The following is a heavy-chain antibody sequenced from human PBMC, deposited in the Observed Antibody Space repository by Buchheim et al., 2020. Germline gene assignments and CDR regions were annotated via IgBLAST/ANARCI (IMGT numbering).Heavy chain of an antibody. CDR3: AYSSSSGAFDI. V-gene: IGHV3-30*04. CDR1: GFTFSSYA. Sequence: QVQLVESGGGVVQPGRSLRLSCAASGFTFSSYAMHWVRQAPGKGLEWVAVISYDGSNKYYADSVKGRFTISRDNSTNTLYLQMNSLRAEDTAVYYCAYSSSSGAFDIWGQGT. CDR2: ISYDGSNK. J-gene: IGHJ3*02. D-gene: IGHD6-6*01.